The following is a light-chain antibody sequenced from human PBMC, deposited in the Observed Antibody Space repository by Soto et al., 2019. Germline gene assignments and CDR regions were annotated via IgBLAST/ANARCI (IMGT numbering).Light chain of an antibody. CDR2: DTS. CDR1: QSVSNY. Sequence: EIVLTQSPATLSFSPGERATLSCRASQSVSNYLAWYQQKPGQAPRLLIYDTSNRSTGIPARFSGSGSGTDFTLTISSLEPEDFPVYYCQHLANWPLTFGGGTKVQIK. CDR3: QHLANWPLT. J-gene: IGKJ4*01. V-gene: IGKV3-11*01.